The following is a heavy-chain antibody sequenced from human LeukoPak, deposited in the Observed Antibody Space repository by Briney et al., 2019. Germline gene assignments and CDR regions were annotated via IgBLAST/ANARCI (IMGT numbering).Heavy chain of an antibody. CDR1: GGSFSGYY. CDR2: INHSGST. Sequence: MTSETLSLTCAVYGGSFSGYYWSWIRQPPGKGLEWTGEINHSGSTNYNPSLKSRVTISVDTSKNQFSLKLSSVTAADTAVYYCARGRGAVAASHFDYWGQGTLVTVSS. V-gene: IGHV4-34*01. D-gene: IGHD2-15*01. CDR3: ARGRGAVAASHFDY. J-gene: IGHJ4*02.